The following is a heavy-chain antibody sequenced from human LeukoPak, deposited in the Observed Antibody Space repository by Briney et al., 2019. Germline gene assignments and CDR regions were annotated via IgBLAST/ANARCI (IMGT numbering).Heavy chain of an antibody. Sequence: APVKVSCKASGYTFTSYGISWVRQAPGQGLEWMGWISAYNGNTNYAQKFQGRVTMTTDTSTSTAYMELRSLRSDDTAVYYCARGSRPYSGSYLDFDYWGQGTLVTVSS. CDR3: ARGSRPYSGSYLDFDY. J-gene: IGHJ4*02. D-gene: IGHD1-26*01. CDR1: GYTFTSYG. V-gene: IGHV1-18*01. CDR2: ISAYNGNT.